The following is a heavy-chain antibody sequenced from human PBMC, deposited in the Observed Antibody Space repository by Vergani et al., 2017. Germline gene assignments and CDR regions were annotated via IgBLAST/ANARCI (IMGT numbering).Heavy chain of an antibody. CDR2: INPNSGGT. J-gene: IGHJ3*02. CDR1: GYTFTGYY. CDR3: ARLICSSTSCSRYNAFDI. Sequence: QVQLVQSGAEVKKPGASVKVSCKASGYTFTGYYMHWVRQAPGQGLEWMGWINPNSGGTNYAQKFQGRVTMTRNTSISTDYMELSSLRSEDTAVYYCARLICSSTSCSRYNAFDIWGEGTMVTVSS. D-gene: IGHD2-2*01. V-gene: IGHV1-2*02.